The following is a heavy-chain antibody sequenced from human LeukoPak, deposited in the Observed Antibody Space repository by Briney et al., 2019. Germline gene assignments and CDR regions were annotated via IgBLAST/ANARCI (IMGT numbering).Heavy chain of an antibody. D-gene: IGHD3-9*01. CDR2: IWYDGSNK. CDR1: GFTFSTYG. V-gene: IGHV3-33*01. Sequence: PGGSLRLSCAASGFTFSTYGMHWVRQAPGKGLEWVAVIWYDGSNKYYADSVKGRFTISRDNSKNTLYLQMNSLRAEDTAVYYCARGLRYFGNFDYWGQGTLVTVSS. J-gene: IGHJ4*02. CDR3: ARGLRYFGNFDY.